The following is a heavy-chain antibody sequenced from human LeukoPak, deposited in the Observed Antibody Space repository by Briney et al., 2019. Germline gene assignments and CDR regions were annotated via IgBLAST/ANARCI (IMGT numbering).Heavy chain of an antibody. CDR1: GFTFSSYS. V-gene: IGHV3-64*01. CDR3: ARVSTGYDF. D-gene: IGHD3-9*01. CDR2: ISGNGGST. J-gene: IGHJ4*02. Sequence: QPGGSLRLSCAASGFTFSSYSMHWVRQAPGKGLEYVSAISGNGGSTFYANSVKGRFTISRDNSKNTLYLQIGSLRTEDMAVYYCARVSTGYDFWGQGTLVSVSS.